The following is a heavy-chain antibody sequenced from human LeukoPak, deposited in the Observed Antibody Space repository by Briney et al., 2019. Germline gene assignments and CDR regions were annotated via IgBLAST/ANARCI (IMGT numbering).Heavy chain of an antibody. J-gene: IGHJ4*02. CDR3: ARRYCSGSSCYLFDY. D-gene: IGHD2-15*01. CDR1: GYSFTNYW. V-gene: IGHV5-51*01. Sequence: GESLKISCKGSGYSFTNYWIGWVRQMPGKGLEWMGIIHLRDSETRYSPSFQGQVTISADKSISTAYLQWSSLKASDTAMYYCARRYCSGSSCYLFDYWGQGTLVTVSS. CDR2: IHLRDSET.